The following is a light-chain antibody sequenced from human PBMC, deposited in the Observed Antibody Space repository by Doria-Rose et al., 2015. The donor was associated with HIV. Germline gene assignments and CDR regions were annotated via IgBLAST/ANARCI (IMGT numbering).Light chain of an antibody. J-gene: IGKJ1*01. V-gene: IGKV3-20*01. CDR2: DGS. CDR3: HQYGTSWT. Sequence: FTQSPGTLSLSPGERATLSCRASQSFSSTYLAWYQQKPGQAPSLLIYDGSTRATDIPDRFSASGSGTDSTLTINSLEPEDFALYYCHQYGTSWTFGQGTKVEI. CDR1: QSFSSTY.